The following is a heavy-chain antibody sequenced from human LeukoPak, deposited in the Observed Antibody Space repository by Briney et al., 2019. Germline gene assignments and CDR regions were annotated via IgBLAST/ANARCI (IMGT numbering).Heavy chain of an antibody. CDR3: ASSSQYYYDSSGYCFDY. CDR1: GGSISSSSYY. Sequence: PSETLSLTCTVSGGSISSSSYYWGWIRQPPGKGLEWIGSFYYSGSTYYNPSLKSRVTISVDTSKNQFSLKLSSVTAADTAVYYCASSSQYYYDSSGYCFDYWGQGTLVTVSS. CDR2: FYYSGST. D-gene: IGHD3-22*01. J-gene: IGHJ4*02. V-gene: IGHV4-39*07.